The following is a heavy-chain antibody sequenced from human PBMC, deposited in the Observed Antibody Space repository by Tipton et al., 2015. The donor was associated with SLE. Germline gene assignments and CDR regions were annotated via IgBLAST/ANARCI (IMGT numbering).Heavy chain of an antibody. CDR3: AKDHYDVITIFGAGPIGLDY. CDR1: GFTFSTHW. D-gene: IGHD3-3*01. Sequence: SLRLSCAVSGFTFSTHWMSWVRQAPGKGLEWVAFIRYDGSNKYYADSVKGRFTISRDNSKNTLYLQMNSLRAEDTAVYYCAKDHYDVITIFGAGPIGLDYWGQGTLVTVSS. V-gene: IGHV3-30*02. J-gene: IGHJ4*02. CDR2: IRYDGSNK.